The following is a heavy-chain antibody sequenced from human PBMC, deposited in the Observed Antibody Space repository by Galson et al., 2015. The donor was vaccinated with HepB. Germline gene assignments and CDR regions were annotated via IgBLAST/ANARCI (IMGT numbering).Heavy chain of an antibody. V-gene: IGHV3-30*03. Sequence: SLRLSCAASGLTFSSYAMHRVRLAPGKGLEWVAVISYDGSNKNYADSVKGRFTISRDNSKNTLYLQMNSLRAEDTAVYYCATARGSGSVWTVLDFWGRGTKVTVSS. CDR3: ATARGSGSVWTVLDF. J-gene: IGHJ3*01. D-gene: IGHD3-22*01. CDR2: ISYDGSNK. CDR1: GLTFSSYA.